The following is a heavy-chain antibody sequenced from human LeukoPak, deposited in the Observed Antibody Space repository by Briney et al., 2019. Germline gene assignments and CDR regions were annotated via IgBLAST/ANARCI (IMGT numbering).Heavy chain of an antibody. D-gene: IGHD3-10*01. CDR2: ISYRGDIK. J-gene: IGHJ4*02. CDR1: GFTFSNYA. Sequence: GGSLRLSCTASGFTFSNYAMHWVRQARGKGLDWVALISYRGDIKHHADSVKGRFTISRDDSKSALYLQMNSLRTEDAAVYYCARAGDYGSGSFRWRHYDYWGQGTLVTVSS. CDR3: ARAGDYGSGSFRWRHYDY. V-gene: IGHV3-30-3*01.